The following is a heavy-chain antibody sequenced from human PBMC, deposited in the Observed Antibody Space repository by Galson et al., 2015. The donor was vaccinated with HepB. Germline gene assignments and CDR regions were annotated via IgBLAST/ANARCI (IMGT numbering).Heavy chain of an antibody. CDR3: TTDGPTLYYYDSSGGAPGFDY. CDR2: IKSKTDGGTT. V-gene: IGHV3-15*07. Sequence: SLRLSCAASGFTFSNAWMNWVRQAPGKGLEWVGRIKSKTDGGTTDYAAPVKGRFTISRDDSKNTLYLQMNSLKTEDTAVYYCTTDGPTLYYYDSSGGAPGFDYWGQGTLVTVSS. CDR1: GFTFSNAW. D-gene: IGHD3-22*01. J-gene: IGHJ4*02.